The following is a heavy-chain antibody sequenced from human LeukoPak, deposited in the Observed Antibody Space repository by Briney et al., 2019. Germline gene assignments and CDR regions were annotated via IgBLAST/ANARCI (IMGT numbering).Heavy chain of an antibody. CDR1: SYTFTSYG. Sequence: ASVKVSCKASSYTFTSYGISWVRQAPGQGLEWMGWISAYNGNTNYAQKLQGRVTMTTDTSTSTAYMELRSLRSDDTAVYYCGRGYYNYYYYYGMDVWGQGTTVTVSS. D-gene: IGHD3-9*01. J-gene: IGHJ6*02. CDR3: GRGYYNYYYYYGMDV. CDR2: ISAYNGNT. V-gene: IGHV1-18*01.